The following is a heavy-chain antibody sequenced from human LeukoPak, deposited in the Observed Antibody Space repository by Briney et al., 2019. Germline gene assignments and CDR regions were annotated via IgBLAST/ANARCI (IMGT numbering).Heavy chain of an antibody. Sequence: GGSLRLSCAASGFTFSSYAMSWIRQAPGKGLEWVSSISGSGGGTYYADSVKGRFTISRDNSKNTLYLQMNSLRAEDTAVYYCAKDRGDITMIVVVITTSLDYWVQATQVTDCS. D-gene: IGHD3-22*01. CDR2: ISGSGGGT. CDR3: AKDRGDITMIVVVITTSLDY. J-gene: IGHJ4*02. CDR1: GFTFSSYA. V-gene: IGHV3-23*01.